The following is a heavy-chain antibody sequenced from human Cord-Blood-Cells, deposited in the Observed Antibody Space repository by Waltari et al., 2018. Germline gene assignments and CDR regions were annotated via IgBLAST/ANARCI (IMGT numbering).Heavy chain of an antibody. V-gene: IGHV3-53*01. Sequence: EVQLVESGGGLIQPGGSLRLSCAASGFNGSCNPMIWVCQAPGKGLEWVAVIYSGVSTYYADSVKGRFTISRDNSKNTLYLQMNSLRAEDTAVYYCARSFRFLEWLGWFDPWGQGTLVTVSS. D-gene: IGHD3-3*01. CDR3: ARSFRFLEWLGWFDP. J-gene: IGHJ5*02. CDR1: GFNGSCNP. CDR2: IYSGVST.